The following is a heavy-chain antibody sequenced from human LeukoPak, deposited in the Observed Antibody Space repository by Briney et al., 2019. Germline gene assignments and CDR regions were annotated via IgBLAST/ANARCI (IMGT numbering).Heavy chain of an antibody. D-gene: IGHD3-22*01. J-gene: IGHJ3*02. V-gene: IGHV3-53*01. CDR3: ARASDGYYYDSRGAFDI. CDR1: GFTVSSNY. CDR2: IYSGGST. Sequence: PGGSLRLSCAASGFTVSSNYMSWVRQAPGKGLEWVSVIYSGGSTYYADSVKGRFTISRNNSKNTLYLQMNSLRAEDTAVYYCARASDGYYYDSRGAFDIWGQGTMVTVSS.